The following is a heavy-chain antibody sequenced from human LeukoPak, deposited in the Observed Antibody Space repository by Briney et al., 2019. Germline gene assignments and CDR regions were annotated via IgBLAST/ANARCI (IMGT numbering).Heavy chain of an antibody. CDR2: ISAYNGNT. J-gene: IGHJ6*02. CDR1: GYTFTSYG. CDR3: ARDTYPGSYIWSSYYYYYGMDV. D-gene: IGHD3-10*01. V-gene: IGHV1-18*01. Sequence: AASVKVSCKASGYTFTSYGISWVQQAPGRGLEWMGWISAYNGNTNYAQKLQGRVTMTTDTSTSTAYMELRSLRSDDTAVYYCARDTYPGSYIWSSYYYYYGMDVWGQGTTVTVSS.